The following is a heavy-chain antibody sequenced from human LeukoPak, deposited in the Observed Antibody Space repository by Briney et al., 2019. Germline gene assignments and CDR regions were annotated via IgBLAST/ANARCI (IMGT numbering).Heavy chain of an antibody. J-gene: IGHJ6*02. V-gene: IGHV4-34*01. D-gene: IGHD3-10*01. CDR2: INHSGST. CDR3: ARVRITMVRGVITNYYYYYGMDV. CDR1: GGSFSGYY. Sequence: SETLSLTCAVYGGSFSGYYWSWIRQPPGKGLEWIGEINHSGSTNYNPSLKSRVTISVDTSKNQFSLKLSSVTAADTAVYYCARVRITMVRGVITNYYYYYGMDVWGLGTTVTVSS.